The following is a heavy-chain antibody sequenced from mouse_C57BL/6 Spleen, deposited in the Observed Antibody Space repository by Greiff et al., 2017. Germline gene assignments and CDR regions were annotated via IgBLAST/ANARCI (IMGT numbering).Heavy chain of an antibody. Sequence: EVKLVESGGGLVQPKGSLKLSCAASGFSFNTYAMNWVRQAPGKGLEWVARIRSKSNNYATYYADSVKDRFTISRDDSESMLYLQMNNLKTEDTAMYYCVGQPSGAMDYWGQGTSVTVSS. D-gene: IGHD6-1*01. CDR3: VGQPSGAMDY. J-gene: IGHJ4*01. CDR1: GFSFNTYA. V-gene: IGHV10-1*01. CDR2: IRSKSNNYAT.